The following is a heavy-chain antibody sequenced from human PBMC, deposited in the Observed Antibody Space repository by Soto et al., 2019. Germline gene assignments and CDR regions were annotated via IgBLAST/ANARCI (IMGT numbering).Heavy chain of an antibody. CDR3: ARDRSATARTEYFQH. J-gene: IGHJ1*01. D-gene: IGHD2-15*01. Sequence: EVQLVESGGGLVQPGGSLRLSCAASGFTFSSYSLNWVRQAPGKGLEWVSSISSSSSYIYYADSVKGRFTISRDNAKNSLYLQMNSLRAEDTAVYYCARDRSATARTEYFQHWGQGTLVTVSS. CDR2: ISSSSSYI. CDR1: GFTFSSYS. V-gene: IGHV3-21*01.